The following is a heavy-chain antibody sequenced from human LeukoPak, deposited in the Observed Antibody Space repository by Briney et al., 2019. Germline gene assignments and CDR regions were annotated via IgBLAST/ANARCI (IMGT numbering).Heavy chain of an antibody. D-gene: IGHD2-2*01. CDR3: ATREGVVPAAAGA. Sequence: ASVKVSCKASGYSFTSYGISWVRQAPGQGLEWMGRISAYNGNTDYAQKFQGRVTMTTDTSTSTAYMEVRSLRSDDTAVYYCATREGVVPAAAGAWGQGTMVTVSS. CDR1: GYSFTSYG. J-gene: IGHJ3*01. CDR2: ISAYNGNT. V-gene: IGHV1-18*01.